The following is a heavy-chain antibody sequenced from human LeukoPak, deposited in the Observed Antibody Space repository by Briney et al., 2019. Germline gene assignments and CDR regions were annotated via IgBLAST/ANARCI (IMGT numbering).Heavy chain of an antibody. Sequence: PSETLSLTCTGSGGSISSGGYDWRWIRQPPGKGLEWIGYIYHSGSTYYNPSLKSRVTISVDRSKNQFSLKLSSVTAADTAVYYCARSVDTAMADYWGQGTLVTVSS. V-gene: IGHV4-30-2*01. CDR2: IYHSGST. D-gene: IGHD5-18*01. J-gene: IGHJ4*02. CDR3: ARSVDTAMADY. CDR1: GGSISSGGYD.